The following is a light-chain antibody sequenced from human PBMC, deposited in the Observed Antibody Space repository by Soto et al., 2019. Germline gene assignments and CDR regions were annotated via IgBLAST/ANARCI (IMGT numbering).Light chain of an antibody. V-gene: IGKV1-5*01. CDR3: QHYNSYSEA. CDR1: QTISSW. J-gene: IGKJ1*01. CDR2: DAS. Sequence: DIQMTQSPSTLSGSVGDRVTITCRASQTISSWLAWYQQKPGKAPKLLIYDASSLESGVPSRFSGRRSGTEFTLTISSLQPDDFATYYCQHYNSYSEAFGQGTKV.